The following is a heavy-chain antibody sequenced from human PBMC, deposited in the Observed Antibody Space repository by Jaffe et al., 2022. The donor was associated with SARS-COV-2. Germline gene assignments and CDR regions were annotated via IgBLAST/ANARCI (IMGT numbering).Heavy chain of an antibody. CDR3: ARAPPAVSYYDFWWGSYVETQSYWYFDL. D-gene: IGHD3-3*01. CDR2: MNPNSGNT. Sequence: QVQLVQSGAEVKKPGASVKVSCKASGYTFTSYDINWVRQATGQGLEWMGWMNPNSGNTGYAQKFQGRVTMTRNTSISTAYMELSSLRSEDTAVYYCARAPPAVSYYDFWWGSYVETQSYWYFDLWGRGTLVTVSS. V-gene: IGHV1-8*01. J-gene: IGHJ2*01. CDR1: GYTFTSYD.